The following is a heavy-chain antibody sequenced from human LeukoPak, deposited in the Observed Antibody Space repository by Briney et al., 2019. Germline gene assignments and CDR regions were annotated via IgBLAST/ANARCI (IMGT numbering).Heavy chain of an antibody. J-gene: IGHJ4*02. CDR3: ARDPPGAHFDY. CDR1: GFTFSSYS. Sequence: GGSLRLSCAASGFTFSSYSMNWVRQAPGKGLEWVSYISSSSSNIFYADSFKGRFTISRDNAQNSLYLQMNSLRVEDTAVYYCARDPPGAHFDYWGQGTLVTVSS. CDR2: ISSSSSNI. D-gene: IGHD7-27*01. V-gene: IGHV3-21*01.